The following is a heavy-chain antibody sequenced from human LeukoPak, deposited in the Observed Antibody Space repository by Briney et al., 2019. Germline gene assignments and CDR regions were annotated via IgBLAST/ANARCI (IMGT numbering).Heavy chain of an antibody. Sequence: GGSLRLSCAASGFTFGIYAMSWVRQAPGKGLEWVSGISGSASTYYADSLKGRFTISRDNAKNSLYLQMNSLRAEDTAVYYCARGTMFPYYFDYWGQGTLVTVSS. V-gene: IGHV3-21*01. CDR2: ISGSAST. CDR1: GFTFGIYA. J-gene: IGHJ4*02. CDR3: ARGTMFPYYFDY. D-gene: IGHD3-10*02.